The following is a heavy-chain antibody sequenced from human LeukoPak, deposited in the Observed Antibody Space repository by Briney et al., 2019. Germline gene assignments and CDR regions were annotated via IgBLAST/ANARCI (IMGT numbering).Heavy chain of an antibody. D-gene: IGHD3-9*01. V-gene: IGHV4-34*01. J-gene: IGHJ3*02. Sequence: GSLRLSCAASGFTFSSYAMSWVRQATGKGLQWIGEINHSGSTNYNPSLKSRVTISVDTSKNQFSLKLNSVTAADTAVYYCARAFIDIFTGIGRGDAFDIWGQGTVVTVSS. CDR3: ARAFIDIFTGIGRGDAFDI. CDR2: INHSGST. CDR1: GFTFSSYA.